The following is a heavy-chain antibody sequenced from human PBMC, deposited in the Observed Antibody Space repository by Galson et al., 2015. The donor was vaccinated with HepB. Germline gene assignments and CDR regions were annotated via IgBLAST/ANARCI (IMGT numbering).Heavy chain of an antibody. CDR1: GDSVSNNNVX. CDR2: TYYRSKWYN. J-gene: IGHJ4*02. V-gene: IGHV6-1*01. Sequence: CAISGDSVSNNNVXXXXIRQSRSRGLQWLERTYYRSKWYNNYAVSVKSRITINPDTSKXXFSLQLNSVTPEDTAVYYCARTGGXXXDYXGQGTLVTVSA. CDR3: ARTGGXXXDY. D-gene: IGHD3-16*01.